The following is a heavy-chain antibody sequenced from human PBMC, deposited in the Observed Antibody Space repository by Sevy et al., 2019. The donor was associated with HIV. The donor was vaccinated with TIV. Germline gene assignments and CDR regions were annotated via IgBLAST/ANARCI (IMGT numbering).Heavy chain of an antibody. Sequence: ASVKVSCKASGYTFTSYGISWVRQAPGQGLEWMGWISTYNDNTNYAQKLQGRVTMTTDTSTSTAYMALRSLTSDDTAVYYCARDSAPLWLVPGSFGYWGQGTLVTVSS. D-gene: IGHD6-19*01. CDR2: ISTYNDNT. J-gene: IGHJ4*02. CDR1: GYTFTSYG. CDR3: ARDSAPLWLVPGSFGY. V-gene: IGHV1-18*01.